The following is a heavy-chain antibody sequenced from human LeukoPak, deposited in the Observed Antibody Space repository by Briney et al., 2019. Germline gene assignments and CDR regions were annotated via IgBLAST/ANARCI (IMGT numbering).Heavy chain of an antibody. CDR3: ARLSGSSDTGLGMDV. Sequence: GGSLRLSCAASGFTFRSSAMTWVRQAPGKGLEWVANCNYNADLTYYGDSVKGRFSISRDNSKNTLYLQMSSLRAEDTAVYYCARLSGSSDTGLGMDVWGQGTTVTVSS. D-gene: IGHD1-26*01. CDR1: GFTFRSSA. CDR2: CNYNADLT. V-gene: IGHV3-23*01. J-gene: IGHJ6*02.